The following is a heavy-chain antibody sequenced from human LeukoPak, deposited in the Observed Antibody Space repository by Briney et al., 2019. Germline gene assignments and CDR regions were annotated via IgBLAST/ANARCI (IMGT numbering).Heavy chain of an antibody. CDR3: ATDSGSYYRYCYYGMDV. Sequence: SGNLSLTCTVSGGSISSYYWSWLRQPPGKGLEWIGYIYYSGSTNYNPSLKSRVTMSVDTSKNQFSLKLSSVTAADTAVYYCATDSGSYYRYCYYGMDVWGQGTTVTVSS. CDR1: GGSISSYY. J-gene: IGHJ6*02. D-gene: IGHD1-26*01. CDR2: IYYSGST. V-gene: IGHV4-59*12.